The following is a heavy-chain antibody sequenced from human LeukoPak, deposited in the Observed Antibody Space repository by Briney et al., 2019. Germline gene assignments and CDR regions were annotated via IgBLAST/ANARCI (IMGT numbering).Heavy chain of an antibody. CDR2: SSAHNGNT. V-gene: IGHV1-18*01. J-gene: IGHJ6*02. CDR3: AREFYDSDGYSYSYSGMDV. Sequence: ASVKVSCTASGYNFISYAFSWLRQAPGQGREWMGGSSAHNGNTNYAPKFQGRVTMTKETSMRTVYMELTSLTSDDTAVYSCAREFYDSDGYSYSYSGMDVWGQGTTVTVSS. CDR1: GYNFISYA. D-gene: IGHD3-22*01.